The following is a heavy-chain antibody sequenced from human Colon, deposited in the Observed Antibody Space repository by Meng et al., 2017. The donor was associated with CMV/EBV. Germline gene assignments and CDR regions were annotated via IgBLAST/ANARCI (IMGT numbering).Heavy chain of an antibody. J-gene: IGHJ4*02. V-gene: IGHV3-74*01. Sequence: GESLKISCAASGFTFSGYWMHWARQAPGKGLLWVSRINSDESGTTYADSVKGRFTISRDNAKNTLYLQMNSLRAEDTAVYYCARAALRPHYYFDYWGQGTLVTVSS. CDR2: INSDESGT. CDR3: ARAALRPHYYFDY. D-gene: IGHD3-16*01. CDR1: GFTFSGYW.